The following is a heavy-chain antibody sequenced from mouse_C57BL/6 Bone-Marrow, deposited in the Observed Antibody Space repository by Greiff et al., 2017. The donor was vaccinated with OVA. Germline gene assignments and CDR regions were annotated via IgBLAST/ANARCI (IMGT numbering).Heavy chain of an antibody. J-gene: IGHJ3*01. Sequence: EVKLQESGPGLVKPSQSLSLTCSVTGYSITSGYYWNWIRQFPGNKLEWMGYISYDGSNNYNPSLKNRISITRDTSKNQFFLKLNSVTTEDTATYYCASGGNYGSSSAWFAYWGQGTLVTVSA. D-gene: IGHD1-1*01. CDR2: ISYDGSN. CDR1: GYSITSGYY. V-gene: IGHV3-6*01. CDR3: ASGGNYGSSSAWFAY.